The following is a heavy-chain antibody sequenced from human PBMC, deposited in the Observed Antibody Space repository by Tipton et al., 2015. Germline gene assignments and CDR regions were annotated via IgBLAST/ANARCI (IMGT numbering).Heavy chain of an antibody. J-gene: IGHJ4*02. CDR3: ACQDYDSLTRDYQTVDY. D-gene: IGHD3-9*01. Sequence: TLSLTCTVSGGSVNSANYYWSWIRQPPGKGLEWIGYISCSGSTHYNPSFKSRVAISVDTSKNQFSLKLTSVTAADTAVYYCACQDYDSLTRDYQTVDYWGQGTLVTVSS. CDR2: ISCSGST. CDR1: GGSVNSANYY. V-gene: IGHV4-61*01.